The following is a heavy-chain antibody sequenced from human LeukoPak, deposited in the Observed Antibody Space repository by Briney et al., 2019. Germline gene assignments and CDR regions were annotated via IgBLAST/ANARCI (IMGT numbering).Heavy chain of an antibody. Sequence: GGSLRLSCAASGFTFSSYAMSWVRQAPGKGLEWVSAISGSGGSTYYADSVKGRFTISRDNSKNTLYLQMNSLRAEDTAVYYCAKATYYDSSGYYRLYYYYGMDVWGQGTADTVSS. V-gene: IGHV3-23*01. J-gene: IGHJ6*02. CDR3: AKATYYDSSGYYRLYYYYGMDV. CDR1: GFTFSSYA. D-gene: IGHD3-22*01. CDR2: ISGSGGST.